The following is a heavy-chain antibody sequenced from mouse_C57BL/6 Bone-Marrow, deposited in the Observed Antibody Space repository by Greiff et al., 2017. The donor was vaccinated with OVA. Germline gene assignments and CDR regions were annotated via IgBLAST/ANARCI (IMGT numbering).Heavy chain of an antibody. CDR3: QLLRSFAD. D-gene: IGHD1-1*01. CDR1: GFSFNTYA. J-gene: IGHJ3*01. V-gene: IGHV10-1*01. CDR2: IRSKSNNYAT. Sequence: DAGGGLVQPKGSLKLSCAASGFSFNTYAMNWVRQAPGKGLEWVARIRSKSNNYATYYADSVKDRFTISRDDSESMLYLQMNNLKTEDTAMYYCQLLRSFADWGQGTLVTVSA.